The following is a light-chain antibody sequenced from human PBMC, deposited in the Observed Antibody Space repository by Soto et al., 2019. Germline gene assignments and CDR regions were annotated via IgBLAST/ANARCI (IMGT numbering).Light chain of an antibody. J-gene: IGLJ2*01. CDR2: GNS. V-gene: IGLV1-40*01. Sequence: QSVLTQPPSVSGAPGQRVTISCTGSSSNIGAGYDVHWYQQLPGTAPKLLIYGNSNRPSGVPDRFSGSKSCTSASRAITGLQAEDEADYYCQSYDSILSGVVFGGGTKLTVL. CDR3: QSYDSILSGVV. CDR1: SSNIGAGYD.